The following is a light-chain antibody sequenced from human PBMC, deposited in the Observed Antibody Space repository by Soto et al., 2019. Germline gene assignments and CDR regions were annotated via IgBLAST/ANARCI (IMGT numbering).Light chain of an antibody. V-gene: IGLV2-11*01. CDR3: CSYADTYVE. J-gene: IGLJ2*01. Sequence: QSALTQPRSVSGSPGQSVAFSCTGISNYIGPYNYVSWYQQHPGKAPKLIIYDVDKRPSGVPYRFSGSKSGDTASLTISGLQPDDEADYYCCSYADTYVELGGGTKLTVL. CDR2: DVD. CDR1: SNYIGPYNY.